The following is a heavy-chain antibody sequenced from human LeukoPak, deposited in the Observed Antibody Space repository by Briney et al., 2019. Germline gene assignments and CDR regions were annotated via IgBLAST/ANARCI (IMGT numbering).Heavy chain of an antibody. CDR3: ARSGWWMATNFDY. D-gene: IGHD5-24*01. J-gene: IGHJ4*02. CDR2: IKQDGSEK. V-gene: IGHV3-7*01. CDR1: GFTFSSYW. Sequence: TGGSLRLSCAASGFTFSSYWMSWVRQAPGKGLEWVANIKQDGSEKYYVDSVKGRFTISRDNAKNSLYLQMNSLRAEDTAVYYCARSGWWMATNFDYWGQGTLVTVSS.